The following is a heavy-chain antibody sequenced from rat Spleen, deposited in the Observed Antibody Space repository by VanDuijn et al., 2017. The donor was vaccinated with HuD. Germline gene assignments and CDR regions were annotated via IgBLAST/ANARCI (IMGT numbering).Heavy chain of an antibody. Sequence: QVQLKESGPGLVQPSQTLSLTCTVSGLSLTSNSVSWIRQPPGKALEWMGVIWSDGSTNYNSALKSRLSISRDTSKSQVFLKMNSLQTEDTAIYFCTRQSPYYYDGSYYPYYVMDAWGQGASVTVSS. CDR3: TRQSPYYYDGSYYPYYVMDA. D-gene: IGHD1-12*02. J-gene: IGHJ4*01. CDR2: IWSDGST. V-gene: IGHV2-47*01. CDR1: GLSLTSNS.